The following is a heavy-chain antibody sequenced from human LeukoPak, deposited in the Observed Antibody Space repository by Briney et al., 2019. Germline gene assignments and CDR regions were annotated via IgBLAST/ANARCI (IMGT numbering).Heavy chain of an antibody. CDR2: INHSGST. CDR3: ARSRQIFGVAENWFDP. CDR1: GGSFSGYY. J-gene: IGHJ5*02. V-gene: IGHV4-34*01. D-gene: IGHD3-3*01. Sequence: SETLSPTCAVYGGSFSGYYWSWIRQPPGKGLEWIGEINHSGSTNYNPSLKSRVTISVDTSKNQFSLNLNSVTAADTAVYYCARSRQIFGVAENWFDPWGQGTLVTVSS.